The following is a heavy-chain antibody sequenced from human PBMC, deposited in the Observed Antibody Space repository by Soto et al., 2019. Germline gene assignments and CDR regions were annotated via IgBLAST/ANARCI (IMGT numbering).Heavy chain of an antibody. J-gene: IGHJ6*02. Sequence: SETLSLTCTVSGGSISSYYWSWIRQPAGKGLEWIGRIYTSGSTNYNPSLKSRVTMSVDTSKNQFSLKLSSVTAADTAVYYCAREGCSGGSCRYYYYGMDVWGQGTTVTVS. CDR3: AREGCSGGSCRYYYYGMDV. CDR2: IYTSGST. V-gene: IGHV4-4*07. D-gene: IGHD2-15*01. CDR1: GGSISSYY.